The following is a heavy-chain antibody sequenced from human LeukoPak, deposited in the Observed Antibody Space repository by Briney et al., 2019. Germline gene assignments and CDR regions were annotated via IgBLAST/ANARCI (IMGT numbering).Heavy chain of an antibody. CDR3: ARAFDYYGSGSTLPFDY. J-gene: IGHJ4*02. V-gene: IGHV4-59*01. CDR2: IYYSGST. Sequence: PSETLSLTCAVYGGSFSGYYWSWIRQPPGKGLEWIGYIYYSGSTNYNPSLKSRVTISVDTSKNQFSLKLSSVTAADTAVYYCARAFDYYGSGSTLPFDYWGQGTLVTVSS. CDR1: GGSFSGYY. D-gene: IGHD3-10*01.